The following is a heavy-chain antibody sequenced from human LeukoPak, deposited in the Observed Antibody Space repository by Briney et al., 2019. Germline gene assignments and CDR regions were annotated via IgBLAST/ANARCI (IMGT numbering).Heavy chain of an antibody. D-gene: IGHD2-15*01. V-gene: IGHV1-69*13. J-gene: IGHJ4*02. CDR3: ARAASRLLHNCDY. CDR2: IIPIFGTA. Sequence: EASVKVSCKASGGTFSSYAISWVRQAPGQGLEWMGGIIPIFGTANHAQKFQGRVTITADESTSTAYMELSSLRSEDTAVYYCARAASRLLHNCDYWGQGTLVTVSS. CDR1: GGTFSSYA.